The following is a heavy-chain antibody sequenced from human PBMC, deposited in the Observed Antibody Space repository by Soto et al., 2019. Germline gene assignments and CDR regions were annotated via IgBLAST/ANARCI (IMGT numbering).Heavy chain of an antibody. Sequence: GGSLRLSCAASGFTFSSYSMNWVRQAPGKGLEWVSSISSSSSYIYYADSVKGRFTISRDNAKNSLYPQMNSLRAEDTAVYYCATYNHSLFDYWGQGTLVTVSS. CDR1: GFTFSSYS. J-gene: IGHJ4*02. CDR2: ISSSSSYI. V-gene: IGHV3-21*01. CDR3: ATYNHSLFDY. D-gene: IGHD1-1*01.